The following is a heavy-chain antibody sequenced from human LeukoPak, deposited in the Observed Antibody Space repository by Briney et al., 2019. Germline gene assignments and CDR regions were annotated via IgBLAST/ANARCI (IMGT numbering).Heavy chain of an antibody. Sequence: PGGSLRLSCAASGFTVSSNYMSWVRQAPGKGLEWVSVIYSGGSTYYADSVKGRFTISRDNAKNSLYLEMNSLRVEDTAVYYCATSGYSGYGIDYWGQGTLVAVSS. CDR2: IYSGGST. D-gene: IGHD5-12*01. J-gene: IGHJ4*02. V-gene: IGHV3-53*01. CDR1: GFTVSSNY. CDR3: ATSGYSGYGIDY.